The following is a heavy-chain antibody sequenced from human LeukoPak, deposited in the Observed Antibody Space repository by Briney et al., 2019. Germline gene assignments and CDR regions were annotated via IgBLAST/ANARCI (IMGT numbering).Heavy chain of an antibody. Sequence: GGSLRLSCAASGFTFSSYAMSWVRQAPGKGLEWVSAISGSGDSTFYADSVKGRFTISRDNSKNTLYLQMNSLRAEDTAVYYCAKKGDYGYYFDYWGQGTLVTVSS. CDR1: GFTFSSYA. V-gene: IGHV3-23*01. J-gene: IGHJ4*02. D-gene: IGHD4-17*01. CDR2: ISGSGDST. CDR3: AKKGDYGYYFDY.